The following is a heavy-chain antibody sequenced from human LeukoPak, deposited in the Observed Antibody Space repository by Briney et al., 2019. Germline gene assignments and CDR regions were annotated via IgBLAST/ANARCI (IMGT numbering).Heavy chain of an antibody. CDR1: GYTFTSYD. D-gene: IGHD6-19*01. CDR3: ASLLTYSSGWFLY. CDR2: INPNSGNT. Sequence: ASVKVSCKASGYTFTSYDINWVRQATGQGLEWMGWINPNSGNTGYAQKFQGRVTITRNTSISTAYMELSSLRSEDTAVYYCASLLTYSSGWFLYWGQGTLVTVSS. V-gene: IGHV1-8*03. J-gene: IGHJ4*02.